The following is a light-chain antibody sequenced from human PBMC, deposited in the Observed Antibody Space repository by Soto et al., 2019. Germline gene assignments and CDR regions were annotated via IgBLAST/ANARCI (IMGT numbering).Light chain of an antibody. CDR1: QSVTSSF. V-gene: IGKV3-20*01. J-gene: IGKJ5*01. CDR3: QKYHTWPPIT. Sequence: EIVLTQSPGTLSLSPGERATLSCRASQSVTSSFLAWYRHNPGQPPRLLIYETSTRANGIPDRFSGSGSGTDFTLSISRLQPGDVGIYSCQKYHTWPPITFGQGTRLEIK. CDR2: ETS.